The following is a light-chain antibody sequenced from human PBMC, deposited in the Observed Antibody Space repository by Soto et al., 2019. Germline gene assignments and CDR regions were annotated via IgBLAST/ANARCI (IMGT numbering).Light chain of an antibody. CDR1: QSVSTN. Sequence: EIVMTQSPATLSVSPGERATLSCRASQSVSTNLAWYQHKPGQAPILLIYGASTRAAGVPARFSGSGSGTEFTLTISSLQSEDFAVYSXXQXXNWPPWTXXQGTKVELK. CDR2: GAS. J-gene: IGKJ1*01. CDR3: XQXXNWPPWT. V-gene: IGKV3-15*01.